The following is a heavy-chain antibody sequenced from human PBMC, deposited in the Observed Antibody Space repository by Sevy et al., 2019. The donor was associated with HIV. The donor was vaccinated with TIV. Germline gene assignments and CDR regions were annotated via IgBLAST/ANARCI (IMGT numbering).Heavy chain of an antibody. V-gene: IGHV3-23*01. J-gene: IGHJ4*02. D-gene: IGHD3-22*01. CDR2: ISGSGGST. Sequence: GGSLRLSCAASGFTFSSYAMSWVRQAPGKGLEWVSAISGSGGSTYYADSVKGRFTISRDNSKNTLYLQMNSLRAEDTAVYYCATDYYDSSGYYPFIDYWGQGTLVTVPS. CDR3: ATDYYDSSGYYPFIDY. CDR1: GFTFSSYA.